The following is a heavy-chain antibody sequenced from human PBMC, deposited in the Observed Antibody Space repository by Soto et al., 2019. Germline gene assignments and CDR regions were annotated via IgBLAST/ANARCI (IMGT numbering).Heavy chain of an antibody. CDR2: IYYSGST. J-gene: IGHJ3*02. CDR3: ARDRWDSSGYFAFDI. Sequence: QVQLQESGPGLVKPSETLSLTCTVSGGSVSSSSYYWSWIRQPPGKGLEWIGYIYYSGSTNYNPSLKSRVTISVDTSKNQFSLKLSSVTAADTAVYYCARDRWDSSGYFAFDIWGQGTMVTVSS. D-gene: IGHD3-22*01. V-gene: IGHV4-61*01. CDR1: GGSVSSSSYY.